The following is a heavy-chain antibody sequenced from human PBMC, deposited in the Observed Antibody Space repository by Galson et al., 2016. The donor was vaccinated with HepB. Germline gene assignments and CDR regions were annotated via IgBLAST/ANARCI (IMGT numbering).Heavy chain of an antibody. D-gene: IGHD4-11*01. CDR3: ARRLRLHDPFDY. J-gene: IGHJ4*02. V-gene: IGHV5-51*01. CDR2: IYPSDSDT. CDR1: GYSFSTYW. Sequence: QSGAEVKKPGESLKISCKGSGYSFSTYWIAWVRQMPGKSLEWLGIIYPSDSDTRYSPSFEGQVTTSADKSFSTAYLQWSSLKASDTAMYYCARRLRLHDPFDYWGQGTLVTVSS.